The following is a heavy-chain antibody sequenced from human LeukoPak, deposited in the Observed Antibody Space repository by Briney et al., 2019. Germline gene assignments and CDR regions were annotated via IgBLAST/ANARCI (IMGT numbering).Heavy chain of an antibody. J-gene: IGHJ5*02. D-gene: IGHD6-6*01. V-gene: IGHV3-43*02. CDR2: ISGDGGTT. CDR1: GFTFDDYA. CDR3: AKGHFEYSSSSDWFDP. Sequence: GGSLRLSCAACGFTFDDYAMHWVRQGPGKGLEWVSLISGDGGTTYYTDSVKGRFTISRDNRKNSLYLQMNSLRTEDAALYYCAKGHFEYSSSSDWFDPWGQGTLVTVSS.